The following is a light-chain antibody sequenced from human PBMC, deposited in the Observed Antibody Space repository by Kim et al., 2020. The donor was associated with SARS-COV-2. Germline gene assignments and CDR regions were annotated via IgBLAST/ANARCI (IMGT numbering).Light chain of an antibody. Sequence: QSVLTQPPSASGTPGQRVTISCSGSSSNIGSNTVNWYQQLPGTAPKLLIYSNNQRPSGVPDRFSGSKSGTSASLAISGLQSEDEADYYCAAWDDSLRVFRTGTKVTVL. CDR3: AAWDDSLRV. CDR1: SSNIGSNT. J-gene: IGLJ1*01. V-gene: IGLV1-44*01. CDR2: SNN.